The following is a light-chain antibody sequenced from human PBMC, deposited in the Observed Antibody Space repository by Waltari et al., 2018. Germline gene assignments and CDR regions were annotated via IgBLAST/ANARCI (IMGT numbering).Light chain of an antibody. J-gene: IGKJ4*01. V-gene: IGKV3-11*01. Sequence: VILTQSPATLSLSPGERATLSCRASQSVDSCLAWYQQKPGQAPRLLIHSASSRATGIAERFSGRGSGTEFTRTISYLEPEDVGVYHCYQHRSGLTFGGGTRVEIK. CDR2: SAS. CDR1: QSVDSC. CDR3: YQHRSGLT.